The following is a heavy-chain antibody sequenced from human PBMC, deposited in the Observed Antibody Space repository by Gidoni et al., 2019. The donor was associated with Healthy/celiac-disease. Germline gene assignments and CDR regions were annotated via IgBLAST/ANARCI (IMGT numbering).Heavy chain of an antibody. CDR1: GFTFSSYA. V-gene: IGHV3-13*01. Sequence: EVQLVESGGGLVQPGGSLRLSCGASGFTFSSYAMHWVRQPPGKGLEWVSGIGTSGDTYYAASVKGRFTISREDGKNSLYLQTNSLTVDDAAVYFCARDLLVGGAHLYGMDVWGQGTTVTVAS. J-gene: IGHJ6*02. CDR2: IGTSGDT. CDR3: ARDLLVGGAHLYGMDV. D-gene: IGHD2-8*02.